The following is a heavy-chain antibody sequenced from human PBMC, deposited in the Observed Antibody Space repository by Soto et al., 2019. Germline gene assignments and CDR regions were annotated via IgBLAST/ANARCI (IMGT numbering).Heavy chain of an antibody. D-gene: IGHD3-10*01. V-gene: IGHV4-59*01. CDR1: GGSISSYY. CDR3: ARGGYYYGAGDYYYYYYCMDV. Sequence: SETLSLTCTVSGGSISSYYWSWIRQPPGKGLEWIGYIYYSGSTNYNPSLKSRVTISVDTSKNQSSLKLSSVTAADTAVYYCARGGYYYGAGDYYYYYYCMDVWGQGTTVTVSS. J-gene: IGHJ6*02. CDR2: IYYSGST.